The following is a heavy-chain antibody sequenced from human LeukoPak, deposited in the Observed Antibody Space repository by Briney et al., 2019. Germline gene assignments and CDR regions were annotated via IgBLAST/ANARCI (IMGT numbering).Heavy chain of an antibody. CDR1: GGSFSGYY. CDR3: ASSYDSSSVDY. CDR2: INHSGST. V-gene: IGHV4-34*01. D-gene: IGHD6-6*01. Sequence: SETLSLTCAVYGGSFSGYYWSWIRQPPGKGLEWIGEINHSGSTNYNPSLKSRVTISVDTSKNQFSLKLSSVTAADTAVYYCASSYDSSSVDYWGQGTLVTVSS. J-gene: IGHJ4*02.